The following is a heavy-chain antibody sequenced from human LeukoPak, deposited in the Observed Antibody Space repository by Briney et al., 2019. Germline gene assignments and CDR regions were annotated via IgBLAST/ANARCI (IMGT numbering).Heavy chain of an antibody. CDR3: TRTLAGYIDC. CDR1: GGSVSSNSAA. CDR2: TYYRSKWYH. D-gene: IGHD2-2*02. J-gene: IGHJ4*02. Sequence: SQTLSLTCAISGGSVSSNSAAWGWMRQSPSRGLEWLGGTYYRSKWYHGYAVSVKSRITVNPDTSQNPFSLQLNSVTPEDTAIYYCTRTLAGYIDCWGQGTLVTVSS. V-gene: IGHV6-1*01.